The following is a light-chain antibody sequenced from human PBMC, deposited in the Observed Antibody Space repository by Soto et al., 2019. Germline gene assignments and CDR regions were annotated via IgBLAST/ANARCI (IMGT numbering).Light chain of an antibody. J-gene: IGKJ5*01. CDR1: QDISNY. Sequence: DLQMTQSPSSLSASVGDRVTITCRASQDISNYLNWYQQRPGKAPKLLIYVASNLERGVPSRFSGTRSGTHFTFAITSLQPEDVATYYCQQSDSLPITFGQGTRLEI. CDR3: QQSDSLPIT. V-gene: IGKV1-33*01. CDR2: VAS.